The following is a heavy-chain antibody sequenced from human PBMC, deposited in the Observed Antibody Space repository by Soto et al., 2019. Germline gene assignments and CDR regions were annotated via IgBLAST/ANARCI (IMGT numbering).Heavy chain of an antibody. CDR3: ARDRDQWVEVGQLGGYYYYGMDV. D-gene: IGHD6-13*01. V-gene: IGHV4-31*03. CDR2: IYYSGST. CDR1: GGSISSGGYY. Sequence: SETLSLTCTVSGGSISSGGYYWSWIRQHPGKGLEWIGYIYYSGSTYYNPSLKSRVTISVDTSKNQFSLKLSSVTAADTAVYYCARDRDQWVEVGQLGGYYYYGMDVWGQGTTVTVSS. J-gene: IGHJ6*02.